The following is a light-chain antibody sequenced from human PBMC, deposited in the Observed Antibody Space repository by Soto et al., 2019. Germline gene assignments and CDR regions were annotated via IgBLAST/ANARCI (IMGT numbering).Light chain of an antibody. Sequence: QSALTQPASVSGSPGQSIAISCTGTSSDVGGYNYVSWYQHHPGKAPKLMIYDVSNRPSGVSNRFYGSKYGNTASMTISGLQAEDEADYYCSSYTSSSTLYVVFGGGTKLTVL. J-gene: IGLJ2*01. CDR2: DVS. CDR3: SSYTSSSTLYVV. CDR1: SSDVGGYNY. V-gene: IGLV2-14*03.